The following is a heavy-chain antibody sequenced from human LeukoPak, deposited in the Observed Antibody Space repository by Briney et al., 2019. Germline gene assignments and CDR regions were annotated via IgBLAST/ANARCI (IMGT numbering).Heavy chain of an antibody. Sequence: ASVKVSCKASGYTFTGYYVHWVRQAPGQGLEWMGWINPNSGGTNYAQKFQGRVTMTRDTSISTAYMELSRLRSDDTAVYYCARVARVPAAIRGYWFDPWGQGTLVTVSS. CDR3: ARVARVPAAIRGYWFDP. CDR1: GYTFTGYY. V-gene: IGHV1-2*02. D-gene: IGHD2-2*02. CDR2: INPNSGGT. J-gene: IGHJ5*02.